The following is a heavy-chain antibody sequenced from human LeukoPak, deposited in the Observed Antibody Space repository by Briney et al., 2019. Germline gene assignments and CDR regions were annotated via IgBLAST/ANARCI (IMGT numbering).Heavy chain of an antibody. CDR1: GYTFTSYA. CDR2: INAGNGNT. Sequence: ASVNVSFAASGYTFTSYAMHWVRQASGQRLEWMGWINAGNGNTKYSQKFQGRVTITRDTSASTAYMELSSLRSEDTAVYYCARAGAGVAVADYWGQGTLVTVSS. CDR3: ARAGAGVAVADY. J-gene: IGHJ4*02. D-gene: IGHD6-19*01. V-gene: IGHV1-3*01.